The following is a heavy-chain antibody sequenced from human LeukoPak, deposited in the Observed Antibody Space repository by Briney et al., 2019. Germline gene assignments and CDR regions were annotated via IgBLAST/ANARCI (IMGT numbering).Heavy chain of an antibody. J-gene: IGHJ4*02. Sequence: PGGSLRLSCAASGFTFSSYAMHWVRQAPGKGLEWVAVISYDGSNKYYADSVKGRFTISGDNSKNTLYLQMNSLRAEDTAVYYCAREEGFGELFYKSLGYWGQGTLVTVSS. CDR1: GFTFSSYA. V-gene: IGHV3-30-3*01. CDR3: AREEGFGELFYKSLGY. D-gene: IGHD3-10*01. CDR2: ISYDGSNK.